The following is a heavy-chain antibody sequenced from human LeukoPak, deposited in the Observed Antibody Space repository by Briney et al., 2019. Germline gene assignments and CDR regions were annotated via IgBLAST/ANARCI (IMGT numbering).Heavy chain of an antibody. CDR3: ARDPSSWFGEVSHFDF. Sequence: GGSLRLSCAASGFTFSSSGMHWVRQAPGKGLEWVAVIWSDGINKYYGDSVKGRFTISRDNSKNTLYLQMNSLRAEGTAVYYCARDPSSWFGEVSHFDFWGQGTLVTVSS. J-gene: IGHJ4*02. V-gene: IGHV3-33*01. D-gene: IGHD6-13*01. CDR2: IWSDGINK. CDR1: GFTFSSSG.